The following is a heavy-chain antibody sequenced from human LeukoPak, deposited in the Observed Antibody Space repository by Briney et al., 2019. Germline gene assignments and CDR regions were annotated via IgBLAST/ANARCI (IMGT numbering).Heavy chain of an antibody. D-gene: IGHD1-26*01. CDR2: INPNSGGT. Sequence: GASVKVSCKASGYTFTGYYMHWVRQAPGQGLGWMGRINPNSGGTNYAQKFQGRVTMTRDTSISTAYMELSRLRSDDTAVYYCARDPVGSTLSYVDWGQGTLVTVSS. J-gene: IGHJ4*02. V-gene: IGHV1-2*06. CDR1: GYTFTGYY. CDR3: ARDPVGSTLSYVD.